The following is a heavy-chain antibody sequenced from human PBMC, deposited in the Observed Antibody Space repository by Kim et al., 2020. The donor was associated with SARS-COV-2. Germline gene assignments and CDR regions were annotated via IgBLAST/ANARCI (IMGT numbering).Heavy chain of an antibody. CDR1: GITFSSYA. CDR3: GVGLSPPAYDY. CDR2: ISTESGNI. J-gene: IGHJ4*02. D-gene: IGHD1-26*01. V-gene: IGHV3-23*01. Sequence: GGSLRLSCAASGITFSSYAMSWVRQAPGKGLEWVSAISTESGNIYYADSVKGRFTVSRDNSKNTLNLQMNSLRDEDTAVYYCGVGLSPPAYDYWGQGILV.